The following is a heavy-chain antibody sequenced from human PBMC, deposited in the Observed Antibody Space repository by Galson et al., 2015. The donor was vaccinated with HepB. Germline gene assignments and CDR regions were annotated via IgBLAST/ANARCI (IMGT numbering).Heavy chain of an antibody. V-gene: IGHV4-59*01. J-gene: IGHJ3*02. D-gene: IGHD1-14*01. CDR2: IYYSGST. CDR3: AGASPQPSDAFDI. Sequence: SETLSLTCTVSGGSISSYYWSWIRQPPGKGLEWIGYIYYSGSTNYNPSLKSRVTISVDTSKNQFSLKLSSVTAADTAVYYCAGASPQPSDAFDIWGQGTMVTVSS. CDR1: GGSISSYY.